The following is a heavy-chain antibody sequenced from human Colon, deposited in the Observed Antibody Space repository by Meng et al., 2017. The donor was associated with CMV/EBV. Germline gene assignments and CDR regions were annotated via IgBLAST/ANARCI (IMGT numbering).Heavy chain of an antibody. D-gene: IGHD5-18*01. Sequence: ASVKVSCKTSGYTFTGYLMHWVRQAPGQWPEWIGWINPPTGGTNFAQKFQGRVTMTGDTSIKTAYMDLSNLISDDTAVCYCARDADTGYFDYWGQGTLVTVSS. CDR3: ARDADTGYFDY. V-gene: IGHV1-2*02. CDR1: GYTFTGYL. CDR2: INPPTGGT. J-gene: IGHJ4*02.